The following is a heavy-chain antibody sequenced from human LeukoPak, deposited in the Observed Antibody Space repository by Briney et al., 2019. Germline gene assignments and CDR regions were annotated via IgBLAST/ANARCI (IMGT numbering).Heavy chain of an antibody. J-gene: IGHJ4*02. CDR3: ARYIATTGGFH. CDR1: GYSIRSGYH. CDR2: IYHTGTT. D-gene: IGHD2-8*02. Sequence: PSETLSLTSAVSGYSIRSGYHWGWIRQAPGKGLEWIGNIYHTGTTYYNPSLKSRVTISVDTSENHFFLHLSSVTAADTATYYCARYIATTGGFHWGQGTLVTVSS. V-gene: IGHV4-38-2*01.